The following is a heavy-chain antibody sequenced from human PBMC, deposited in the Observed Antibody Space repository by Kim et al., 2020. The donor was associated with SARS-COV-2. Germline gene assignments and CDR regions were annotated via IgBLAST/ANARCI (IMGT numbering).Heavy chain of an antibody. CDR2: INPNSGGT. J-gene: IGHJ6*02. D-gene: IGHD3-16*02. CDR3: ARMSGRTLFYHYYYGMDV. V-gene: IGHV1-2*04. CDR1: GYTFTGYY. Sequence: ASVKVSCKASGYTFTGYYMHWVRQAPGQGLEWMGWINPNSGGTNYAQKFQGWVTMTRDTSISTAYMELSRLRSDDTVVYYCARMSGRTLFYHYYYGMDVWGQGTTVTVSS.